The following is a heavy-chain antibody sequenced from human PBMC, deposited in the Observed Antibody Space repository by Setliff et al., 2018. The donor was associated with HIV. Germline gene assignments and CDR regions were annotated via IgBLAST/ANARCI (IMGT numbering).Heavy chain of an antibody. CDR1: GGSITSTSYY. CDR3: ARDKGYYYMDV. CDR2: IYASGST. Sequence: PSETLSLTCTVSGGSITSTSYYWTWIRQPAGKGLEWIGYIYASGSTNDNPSLKSRITISVDTSNNQFSLRLSSVTAADTAVYYCARDKGYYYMDVWGKGITVTVSS. V-gene: IGHV4-61*09. J-gene: IGHJ6*03.